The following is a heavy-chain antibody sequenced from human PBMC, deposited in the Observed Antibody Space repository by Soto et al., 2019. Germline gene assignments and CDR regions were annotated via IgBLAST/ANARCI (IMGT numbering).Heavy chain of an antibody. CDR1: GFTFSDSA. D-gene: IGHD2-21*02. CDR2: IRAPVNSSAT. CDR3: TRCGGAYCDGDCYPD. Sequence: PGGSLRLSCAASGFTFSDSAIHWVRQASGKGLEWVGRIRAPVNSSATAYAASVKGRFTISRDDSKNTAYLQMKSLKTEDTAVYYCTRCGGAYCDGDCYPDWGQGTLVTVSS. V-gene: IGHV3-73*01. J-gene: IGHJ4*02.